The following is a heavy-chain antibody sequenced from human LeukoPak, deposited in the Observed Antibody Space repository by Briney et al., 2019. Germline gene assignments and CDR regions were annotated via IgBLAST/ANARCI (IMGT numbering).Heavy chain of an antibody. V-gene: IGHV5-51*01. CDR3: ARRGGSYYPRGWFDP. J-gene: IGHJ5*02. Sequence: GESLKISCKGSGYSFTSYWIGWVLQMPGKGLEWMVIIYPGDSDTRYSPSFQGQVTISADKSISTAYLQWSSLKASDTAMYYCARRGGSYYPRGWFDPWGQGTLVTVSS. CDR2: IYPGDSDT. D-gene: IGHD1-26*01. CDR1: GYSFTSYW.